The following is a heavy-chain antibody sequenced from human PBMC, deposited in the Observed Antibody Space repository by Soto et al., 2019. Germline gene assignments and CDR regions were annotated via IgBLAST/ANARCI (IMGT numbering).Heavy chain of an antibody. CDR2: ISAENGNT. D-gene: IGHD2-8*02. CDR3: AREVVYAIDYYYMDV. CDR1: GYTFSSDG. V-gene: IGHV1-18*01. Sequence: QVQLMQSGDEERKPGASVKVSCKASGYTFSSDGISWVRQTPGQGLEWMGWISAENGNTNYAQKVQGRVPMTIDTSTSAAYMEMTSLTSDDTAVYYCAREVVYAIDYYYMDVWGKGTAVTVSS. J-gene: IGHJ6*03.